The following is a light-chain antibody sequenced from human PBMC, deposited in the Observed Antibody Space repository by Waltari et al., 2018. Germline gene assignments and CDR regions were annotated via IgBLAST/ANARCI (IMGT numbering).Light chain of an antibody. Sequence: QLVLTQSPSASASLGASVKLTCTLDSGHSSNIVAWLQQQPEKGPRYLMKINSDGSHTKGDEIPDRFSGSSSGAERYRIISSAQSEDEADYYCQTGGHGTWVFGGGTKLTVL. V-gene: IGLV4-69*01. J-gene: IGLJ3*02. CDR3: QTGGHGTWV. CDR1: SGHSSNI. CDR2: INSDGSH.